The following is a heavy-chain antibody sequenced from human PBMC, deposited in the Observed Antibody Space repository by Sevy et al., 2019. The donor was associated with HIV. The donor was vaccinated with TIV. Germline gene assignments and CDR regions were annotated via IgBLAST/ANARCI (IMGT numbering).Heavy chain of an antibody. J-gene: IGHJ5*02. Sequence: GGSLRLSCTASGFTVSNNYMSWVRQAPGKGLEWVSAIYAGGNTYYADSVKGRFTISMDNSKNTVYLQKNSLRVEDTAVYYCARETLSGYNLWGQGTLVTVSS. CDR2: IYAGGNT. CDR3: ARETLSGYNL. D-gene: IGHD5-12*01. CDR1: GFTVSNNY. V-gene: IGHV3-53*01.